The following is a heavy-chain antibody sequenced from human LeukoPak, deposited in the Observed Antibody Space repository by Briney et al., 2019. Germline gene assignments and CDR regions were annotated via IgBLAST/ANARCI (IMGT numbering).Heavy chain of an antibody. Sequence: PWETLSLTCTVSGCSISSYYWSWIRQPPGKGLEWIGYIYYSGSTNYNPSLKSLVTISVDTSKNQFSLKLSSVTAADTAVYYCARDLTGTTYVDYWGQGTLVTVSS. J-gene: IGHJ4*02. CDR2: IYYSGST. CDR3: ARDLTGTTYVDY. CDR1: GCSISSYY. D-gene: IGHD1-7*01. V-gene: IGHV4-59*01.